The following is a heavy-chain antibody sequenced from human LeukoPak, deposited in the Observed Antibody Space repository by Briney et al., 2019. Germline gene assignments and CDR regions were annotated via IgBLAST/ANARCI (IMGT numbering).Heavy chain of an antibody. CDR1: GFTFSSYE. V-gene: IGHV3-48*03. CDR3: ARGYLQLDY. CDR2: ISTRGTTK. Sequence: GGSLRLSCAASGFTFSSYEMNWARQAPGKGLEWISYISTRGTTKFLADSVKGRFTISRDNTKNSLYLQMNSLRAEDTAIYYCARGYLQLDYWGQGVLVTVSS. J-gene: IGHJ4*02. D-gene: IGHD1-26*01.